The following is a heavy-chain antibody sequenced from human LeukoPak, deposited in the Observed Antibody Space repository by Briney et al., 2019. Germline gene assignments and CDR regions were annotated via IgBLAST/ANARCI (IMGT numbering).Heavy chain of an antibody. V-gene: IGHV3-11*04. J-gene: IGHJ4*02. D-gene: IGHD3-22*01. CDR3: AWAWTRIYMIPADS. Sequence: GGSLRLSCAASGFTFSDYYMSWIRQAPGKGLEWVSYISSTGNNIYADSVKGRFTISRDNAKNSLYLQMNSLRAEDTAVYYCAWAWTRIYMIPADSWGQGTLVTVSS. CDR1: GFTFSDYY. CDR2: ISSTGNNI.